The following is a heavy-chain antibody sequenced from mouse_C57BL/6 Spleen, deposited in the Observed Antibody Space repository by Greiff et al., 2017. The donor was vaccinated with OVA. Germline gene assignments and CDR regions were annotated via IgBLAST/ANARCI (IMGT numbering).Heavy chain of an antibody. D-gene: IGHD4-1*01. V-gene: IGHV14-3*01. CDR3: ARGLGYAMDY. CDR2: IDPANGNT. J-gene: IGHJ4*01. Sequence: EVQLKQSVAELVRPGASVKLSCTASGFTIKNTYMHWVKQRPEQGLEWIGRIDPANGNTKYAPKFQGKATITADTSSNTAYLQLSSLTSEDTDIYYWARGLGYAMDYWGQGTSVTVSS. CDR1: GFTIKNTY.